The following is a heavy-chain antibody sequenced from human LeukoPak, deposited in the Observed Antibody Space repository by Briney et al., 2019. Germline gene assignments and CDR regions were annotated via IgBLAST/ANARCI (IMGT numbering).Heavy chain of an antibody. V-gene: IGHV3-66*01. CDR2: IYSGGDT. J-gene: IGHJ4*02. CDR3: AKDPVDY. Sequence: GGSLRLSCAASGFTVSSNYMGWVRQAPGKGLEWVSVIYSGGDTYYADSVKGRFTISRDNSKNMIYLELSSLKAEDTAVYYCAKDPVDYWGQGTLVTVSS. CDR1: GFTVSSNY.